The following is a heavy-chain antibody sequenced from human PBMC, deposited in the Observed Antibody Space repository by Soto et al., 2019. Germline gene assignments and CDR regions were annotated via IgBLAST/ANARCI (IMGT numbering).Heavy chain of an antibody. J-gene: IGHJ4*02. CDR3: ARGGPNRYSSGWCFDY. Sequence: QVQLVESGGGVVQPGRSLRLSCAASGFTFSSYAMHWVRQAPGKGLEWVAVISYDGSNKYYADSVKGRFAISRDNSKNTLYLKMNSLRAEDTAVYYCARGGPNRYSSGWCFDYWGQGTLVTVSS. V-gene: IGHV3-30*09. CDR1: GFTFSSYA. D-gene: IGHD6-19*01. CDR2: ISYDGSNK.